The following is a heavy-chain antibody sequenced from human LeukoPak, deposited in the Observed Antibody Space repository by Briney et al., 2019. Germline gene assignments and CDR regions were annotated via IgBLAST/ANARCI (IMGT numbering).Heavy chain of an antibody. J-gene: IGHJ4*02. CDR1: GFSFSAYW. Sequence: QPGGFLRLSCAASGFSFSAYWMTWVRQAPGTGLEWVANINPAGSETYYVDPVKGRFSISRDNAKNLVYLQMNSLRAEDTAVYHCARFGYVAAVDVWGQGTPVTVSS. D-gene: IGHD2-15*01. CDR2: INPAGSET. CDR3: ARFGYVAAVDV. V-gene: IGHV3-7*01.